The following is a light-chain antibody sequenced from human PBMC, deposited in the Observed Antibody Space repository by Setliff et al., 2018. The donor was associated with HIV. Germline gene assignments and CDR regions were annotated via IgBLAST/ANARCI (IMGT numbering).Light chain of an antibody. Sequence: PASVSGTPGQSITISCIGTNSDVGGYNYVSWYQQHPGKAPKLLIYDVSDRPSGVSRRFSGSKSGNTASLTISGLQAEDEADYYCKSYTGSSPLYVFGSGTKVTVL. V-gene: IGLV2-14*03. CDR3: KSYTGSSPLYV. CDR2: DVS. CDR1: NSDVGGYNY. J-gene: IGLJ1*01.